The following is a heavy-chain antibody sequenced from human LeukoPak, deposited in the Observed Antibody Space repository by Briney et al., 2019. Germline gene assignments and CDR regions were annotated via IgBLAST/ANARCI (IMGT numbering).Heavy chain of an antibody. V-gene: IGHV3-23*01. CDR3: AKESTRGYSYGYQDAFDI. Sequence: PGGSLRLSCAASGFTFSSYAMSWVRQAPGKGLEWVSAISGSGGSTYYADSVKGRFTISRDNSKNTLCLQMNSLRAEDTAVYYCAKESTRGYSYGYQDAFDIWGQGTMVTVSS. J-gene: IGHJ3*02. D-gene: IGHD5-18*01. CDR1: GFTFSSYA. CDR2: ISGSGGST.